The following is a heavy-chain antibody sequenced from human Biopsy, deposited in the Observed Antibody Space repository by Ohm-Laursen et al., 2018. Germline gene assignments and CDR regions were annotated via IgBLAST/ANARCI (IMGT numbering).Heavy chain of an antibody. Sequence: SLRLSCAASGFTFSNYAMSWVRQAPGKGPEWVSGISGSGGRTYYAESMKGRSTISRDNSKKTVYLQMKSLRAEDTAVYYCAKEVFSAVGTSGFDPWGQGTLVTVSS. D-gene: IGHD1/OR15-1a*01. CDR3: AKEVFSAVGTSGFDP. CDR1: GFTFSNYA. V-gene: IGHV3-23*01. J-gene: IGHJ5*02. CDR2: ISGSGGRT.